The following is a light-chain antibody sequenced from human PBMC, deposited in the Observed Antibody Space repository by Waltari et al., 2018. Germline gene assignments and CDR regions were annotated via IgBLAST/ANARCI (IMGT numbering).Light chain of an antibody. Sequence: IQMTQSPSSLPASVGDRVTITCQASQDINSDLAWSQQKPGKAPKLLIYKAFTLQTGVPSRFSVSRSGTDFILTISSLQPEDFATYYCQHGYGTPWTFGQGTKVENK. CDR1: QDINSD. J-gene: IGKJ1*01. V-gene: IGKV1-6*01. CDR3: QHGYGTPWT. CDR2: KAF.